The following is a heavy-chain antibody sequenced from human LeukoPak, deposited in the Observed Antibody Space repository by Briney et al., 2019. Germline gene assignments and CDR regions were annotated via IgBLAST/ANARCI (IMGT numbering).Heavy chain of an antibody. CDR3: ATESDMDV. CDR2: ISSTGSTI. CDR1: GFTFSDYY. Sequence: PGGSLRLSCAASGFTFSDYYMNWTRQAPGKGLEWLSYISSTGSTIYYVDSVKGRFTISRDNAKNSLYLQVNSLRAEDTAVYYCATESDMDVWGKGTTVTISS. J-gene: IGHJ6*03. V-gene: IGHV3-11*01.